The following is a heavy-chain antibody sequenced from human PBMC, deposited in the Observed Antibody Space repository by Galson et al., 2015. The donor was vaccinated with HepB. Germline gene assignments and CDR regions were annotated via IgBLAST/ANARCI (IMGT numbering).Heavy chain of an antibody. J-gene: IGHJ2*01. CDR3: ARVPYYYDSSGYYYPYWYFDL. CDR2: IYPGDSDT. CDR1: GSSFTSYW. V-gene: IGHV5-51*03. Sequence: QSGAEVKKPGESLKISCTGSGSSFTSYWIGWVRQMPGKGLEWMGIIYPGDSDTRYSPSFQGQVTISADKSISTAYLQWSSLKASDTAMYYCARVPYYYDSSGYYYPYWYFDLWGRGTLVSVSS. D-gene: IGHD3-22*01.